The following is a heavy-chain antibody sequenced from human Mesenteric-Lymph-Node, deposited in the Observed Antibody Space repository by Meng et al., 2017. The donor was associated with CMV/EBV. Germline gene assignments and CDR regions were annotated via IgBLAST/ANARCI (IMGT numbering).Heavy chain of an antibody. CDR3: ARGSSYDILTGYFDY. CDR1: GGAFSGYY. Sequence: GPLTQWGAGLLNPWEPRVVTCAVYGGAFSGYYWNWIRQSPEKGLEWIGEINHSGSTTYNPSFTSRIIISVDTSTNQISLNMSSVTAADTAVYYCARGSSYDILTGYFDYWGQGALVTVSS. V-gene: IGHV4-34*01. D-gene: IGHD3-9*01. CDR2: INHSGST. J-gene: IGHJ4*02.